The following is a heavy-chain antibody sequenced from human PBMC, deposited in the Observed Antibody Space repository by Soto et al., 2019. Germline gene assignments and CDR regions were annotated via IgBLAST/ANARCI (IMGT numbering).Heavy chain of an antibody. D-gene: IGHD5-12*01. V-gene: IGHV4-39*01. CDR1: VGSISSSSYY. J-gene: IGHJ6*03. CDR2: IYYSGST. Sequence: PSETLSLTCTVSVGSISSSSYYWGWIRQPPGKGLEWIGSIYYSGSTYYNPSLKSRVTISVDTSKNQFSLKLSSVTAADTAVYYCARQVRSGYSGYDLLGYMDVWGKGTTVTVSS. CDR3: ARQVRSGYSGYDLLGYMDV.